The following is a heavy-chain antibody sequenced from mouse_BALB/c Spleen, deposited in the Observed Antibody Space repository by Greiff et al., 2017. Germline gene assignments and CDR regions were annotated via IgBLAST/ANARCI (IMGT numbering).Heavy chain of an antibody. CDR3: ARWGYGNYGYFDY. J-gene: IGHJ2*01. CDR1: GDSITSGY. V-gene: IGHV3-8*02. CDR2: ISYSGST. Sequence: EVQLQESGPSLVKPSQTLSLTCSVTGDSITSGYWNWIRKFPGNKLEYMGYISYSGSTYYNPSLKSRISITRDTSKNQYYLQLNSVTTEDTATYYCARWGYGNYGYFDYWGQGTTLTVSS. D-gene: IGHD2-1*01.